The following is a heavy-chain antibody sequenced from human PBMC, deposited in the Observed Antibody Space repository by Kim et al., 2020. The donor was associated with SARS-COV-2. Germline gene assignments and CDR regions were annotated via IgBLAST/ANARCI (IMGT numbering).Heavy chain of an antibody. V-gene: IGHV4-39*01. Sequence: SETLSLTCAVSGGSLSSTSYYWGWIRQPPGKGLEWMGSIYYSGTTFYSPSLKSRITTSLDASNNQFSLRLSSVTAADTAVNYCARYHVGYAAYWGQG. CDR1: GGSLSSTSYY. CDR3: ARYHVGYAAY. D-gene: IGHD2-8*02. CDR2: IYYSGTT. J-gene: IGHJ4*02.